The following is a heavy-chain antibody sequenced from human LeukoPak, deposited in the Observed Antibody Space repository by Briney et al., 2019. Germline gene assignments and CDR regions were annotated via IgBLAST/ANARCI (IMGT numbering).Heavy chain of an antibody. D-gene: IGHD2-2*01. CDR2: INHSGST. V-gene: IGHV4-34*01. Sequence: SETLSLTCAVYGGSFSGYYWSWIRQPPGKGLEWIGEINHSGSTNYNPSLKSRVTISVDTSKNQFSLKLSSVTAADTAVYYCARETPRYCSSTSCAQGGGYYYYGMDVWGQGTTVTVSS. CDR3: ARETPRYCSSTSCAQGGGYYYYGMDV. J-gene: IGHJ6*02. CDR1: GGSFSGYY.